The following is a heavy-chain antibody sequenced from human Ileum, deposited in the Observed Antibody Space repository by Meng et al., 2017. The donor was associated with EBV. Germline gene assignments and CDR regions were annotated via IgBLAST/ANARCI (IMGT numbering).Heavy chain of an antibody. D-gene: IGHD3-9*01. CDR2: ISSSGSTI. J-gene: IGHJ4*02. CDR3: ARAGYDILTGYQTFDY. V-gene: IGHV3-11*01. CDR1: GFPFSDYD. Sequence: QVRRVWFRGGLVKPGGPRRLSCAALGFPFSDYDMSWIRQAQGKGLEWVSYISSSGSTIYYADSVKGRFTISRDNAKNSLYLQMNSLRAEDTAVYYCARAGYDILTGYQTFDYWGQGTLVTVSS.